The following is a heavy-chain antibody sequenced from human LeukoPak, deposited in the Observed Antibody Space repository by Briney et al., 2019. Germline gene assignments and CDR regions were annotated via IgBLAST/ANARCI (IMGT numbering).Heavy chain of an antibody. CDR2: IYYSGST. CDR3: AREKVLCSSTSCYAQCLDV. Sequence: SETLSLTCTVSGGSISSSGYYWGWIRQPPGKGLEWIGSIYYSGSTYYNPSLKSRVTISVDTSKNQFSLKLSSVTAADTAVYYCAREKVLCSSTSCYAQCLDVWGQGTTVTVSS. CDR1: GGSISSSGYY. J-gene: IGHJ6*02. D-gene: IGHD2-2*01. V-gene: IGHV4-39*07.